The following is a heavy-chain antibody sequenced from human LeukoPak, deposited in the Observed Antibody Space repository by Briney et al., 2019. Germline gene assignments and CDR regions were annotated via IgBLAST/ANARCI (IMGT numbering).Heavy chain of an antibody. V-gene: IGHV1-2*02. Sequence: ASVTVSCKASGYTFTGYYMHWVRQAPGQGLEWMGWINPNSGGTNYAQTFQGRVTITRDTSISTAYMEVSRLREEDTAVYYCARDRGPLDYYDSSGYYFSSLLFDYWGQGTLVTVSS. CDR3: ARDRGPLDYYDSSGYYFSSLLFDY. CDR2: INPNSGGT. J-gene: IGHJ4*02. D-gene: IGHD3-22*01. CDR1: GYTFTGYY.